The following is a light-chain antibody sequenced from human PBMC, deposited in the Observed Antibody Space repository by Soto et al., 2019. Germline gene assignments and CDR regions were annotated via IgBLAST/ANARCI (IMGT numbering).Light chain of an antibody. CDR3: QQYNSYSGYT. CDR1: QSINSW. Sequence: DIQMTQSPSTLSASVGDRVTITCRASQSINSWLAWYQQKPGKAPKPLIYKASSLESGVPSRFSGSGSGTEFTLTISSLQPHDFATYYCQQYNSYSGYTFGQGTKLEIK. CDR2: KAS. J-gene: IGKJ2*01. V-gene: IGKV1-5*03.